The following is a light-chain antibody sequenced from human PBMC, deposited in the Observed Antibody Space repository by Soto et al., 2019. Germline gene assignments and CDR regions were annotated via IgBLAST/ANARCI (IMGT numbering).Light chain of an antibody. V-gene: IGKV4-1*01. Sequence: IVMTQSPDSLAVSLGERATINCKSSQSLLYTSNNKNYLAWFQQKPGQPPRLLIYWASTRESGVPDRFSGSGSGTDFTLTISSLQSEDVAVYYCQQYYSNHEITFGGGTKVDIK. J-gene: IGKJ4*01. CDR1: QSLLYTSNNKNY. CDR3: QQYYSNHEIT. CDR2: WAS.